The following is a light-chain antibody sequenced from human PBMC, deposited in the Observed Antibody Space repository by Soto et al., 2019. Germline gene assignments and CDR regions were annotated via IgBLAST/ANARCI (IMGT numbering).Light chain of an antibody. V-gene: IGKV3-15*01. CDR1: QSVSGN. CDR2: AAS. J-gene: IGKJ2*01. CDR3: QQYNNWPPVT. Sequence: ETVMTQSPATLSVSPGERAILSCRASQSVSGNLAWYQQKPCQAPRLLIYAASSRAAGIPPRFSGSGSGTEFTLTSSSRQSEDFAVYYCQQYNNWPPVTFGQGTKLDIK.